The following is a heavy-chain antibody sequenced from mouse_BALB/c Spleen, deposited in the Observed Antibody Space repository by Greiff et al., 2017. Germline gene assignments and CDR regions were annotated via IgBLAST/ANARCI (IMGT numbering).Heavy chain of an antibody. D-gene: IGHD1-1*01. Sequence: QVQLQQSGAELARPGASVKLSCKASGYTFTEYIIHWVKQRSGQGLEWIGWFYPGSGSIKYNEKFKDKATLTADKSSSTVYMELSRLTSEDSAVYFCARHITTVVADYYAMDYWGQGTSVTVSS. V-gene: IGHV1-62-2*01. J-gene: IGHJ4*01. CDR1: GYTFTEYI. CDR2: FYPGSGSI. CDR3: ARHITTVVADYYAMDY.